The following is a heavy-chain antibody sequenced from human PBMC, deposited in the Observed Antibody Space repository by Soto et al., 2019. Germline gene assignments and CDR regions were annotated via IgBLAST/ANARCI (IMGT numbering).Heavy chain of an antibody. Sequence: TSESLSLTCTVSGGSISSYYWNWIRHPAGKGLEWIGRIYSSGSTNYNPSLKSRVTMSVDTSKNQFSLKLTSVTAADTAVYYCARGREGGSGWFVDYWGQGTLVTVSS. CDR3: ARGREGGSGWFVDY. CDR2: IYSSGST. D-gene: IGHD6-19*01. CDR1: GGSISSYY. J-gene: IGHJ4*02. V-gene: IGHV4-4*07.